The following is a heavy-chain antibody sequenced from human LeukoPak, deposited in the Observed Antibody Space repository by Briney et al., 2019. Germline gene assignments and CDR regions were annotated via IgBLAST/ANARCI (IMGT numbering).Heavy chain of an antibody. CDR3: AKDIEPMYPRGAFDI. CDR1: GFTFDDYA. CDR2: ISWNSGSI. V-gene: IGHV3-9*01. J-gene: IGHJ3*02. Sequence: GGSLRLSCAASGFTFDDYAMHWVRQAPGKGLEWVSGISWNSGSIGYADSVKGRFTISRDNAKNSLYLQMNSLRAEDTALYYCAKDIEPMYPRGAFDIWGQGTMVTVSS. D-gene: IGHD2-2*01.